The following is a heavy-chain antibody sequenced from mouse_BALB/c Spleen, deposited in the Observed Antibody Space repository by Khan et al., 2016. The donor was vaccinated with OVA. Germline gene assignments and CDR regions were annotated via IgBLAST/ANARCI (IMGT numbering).Heavy chain of an antibody. V-gene: IGHV2-6-1*01. CDR3: ARQPYYHYNIMDY. Sequence: VQLQESGPGLVAPSQSLSITCTISGFSLTNYGVHWVRQPPGKGLEWLVVIWSDGSTTYNSALKSRLTIRKDNSKSQVFLKMNRLQTDDTAVYFCARQPYYHYNIMDYWGQGTSVTVSS. CDR1: GFSLTNYG. D-gene: IGHD2-10*01. J-gene: IGHJ4*01. CDR2: IWSDGST.